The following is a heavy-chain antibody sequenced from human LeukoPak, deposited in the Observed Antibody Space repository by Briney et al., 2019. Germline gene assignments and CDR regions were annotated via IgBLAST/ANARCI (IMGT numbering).Heavy chain of an antibody. CDR3: ARDWVVAATGMFDP. V-gene: IGHV3-66*01. CDR1: GFTVSSNY. Sequence: GGSLRLSCAASGFTVSSNYMSWVRQAPGKGLEWVSVIYSGGSPYYADSVKGRFTISRDNSKNTLYLQMNSLRAEDTAVYYCARDWVVAATGMFDPWGQGTLVTVSS. J-gene: IGHJ5*02. CDR2: IYSGGSP. D-gene: IGHD2-15*01.